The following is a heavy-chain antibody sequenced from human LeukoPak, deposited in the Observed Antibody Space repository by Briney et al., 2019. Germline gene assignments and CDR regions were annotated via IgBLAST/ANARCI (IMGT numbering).Heavy chain of an antibody. J-gene: IGHJ4*02. V-gene: IGHV4-34*01. Sequence: SETLSLTCAVYGGSFSGYYWSWIRQPPGKGLEWIGEINHSGSTNYNPSLKSRVTISVDTSKNQFSLKLSSVTAADTAVYYCARGLGYYDSSGQYWGQGTPVTVSS. CDR2: INHSGST. CDR1: GGSFSGYY. D-gene: IGHD3-22*01. CDR3: ARGLGYYDSSGQY.